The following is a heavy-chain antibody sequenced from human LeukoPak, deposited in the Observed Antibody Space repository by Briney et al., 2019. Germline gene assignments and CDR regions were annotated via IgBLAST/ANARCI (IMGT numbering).Heavy chain of an antibody. Sequence: ASVKVSCKSSGYTVATYAMHWVRQAPGQRLEWMGWSNAGNGNTKYSQEFQGRVTITRDTSASTAYMELSSLRSEDMAVYYCVREAPFGAFDIWGQGTMVTVSS. CDR3: VREAPFGAFDI. CDR2: SNAGNGNT. CDR1: GYTVATYA. V-gene: IGHV1-3*02. D-gene: IGHD2/OR15-2a*01. J-gene: IGHJ3*02.